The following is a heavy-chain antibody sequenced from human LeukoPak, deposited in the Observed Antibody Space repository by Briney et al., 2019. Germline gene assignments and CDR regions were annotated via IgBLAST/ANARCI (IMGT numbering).Heavy chain of an antibody. D-gene: IGHD3-22*01. Sequence: SATLSLTCAVSGHSISSGYYWGWVRQPPGKGLEWIGSMYHSGSTYYNPSLKSRVTISVDTSKNQFSLKLSSVTAADTAVYYCAREGDSSGYSYYFDYWGQGTLVTVST. V-gene: IGHV4-38-2*02. J-gene: IGHJ4*02. CDR2: MYHSGST. CDR1: GHSISSGYY. CDR3: AREGDSSGYSYYFDY.